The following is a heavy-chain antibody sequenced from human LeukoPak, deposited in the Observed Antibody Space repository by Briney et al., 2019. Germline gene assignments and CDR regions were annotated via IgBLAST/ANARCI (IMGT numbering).Heavy chain of an antibody. J-gene: IGHJ4*02. CDR1: GFTFSNYW. D-gene: IGHD6-6*01. CDR2: VNPDGGVT. V-gene: IGHV3-74*01. Sequence: GGSLRLSCVASGFTFSNYWMHWGRQAPGKGLVWVSRVNPDGGVTNYADSVKGRFTISRDNAKNTLYLQMNSLRAEDTAVYYCARVSIAATDYWGQGTLVTVSS. CDR3: ARVSIAATDY.